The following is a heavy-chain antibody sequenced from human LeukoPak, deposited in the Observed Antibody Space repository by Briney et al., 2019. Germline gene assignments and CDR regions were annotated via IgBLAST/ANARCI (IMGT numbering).Heavy chain of an antibody. Sequence: PGGSLRLSCAASGFTFSSYSMNWVRQAPGKGLEWVSSISSSSSYIYYADSVKGRFTISRDNAKNSLYLQMNSLRAEDTAVYYCARELYYDSSGYYGLDYWGQGTLVTVSS. J-gene: IGHJ4*02. CDR3: ARELYYDSSGYYGLDY. CDR2: ISSSSSYI. V-gene: IGHV3-21*01. D-gene: IGHD3-22*01. CDR1: GFTFSSYS.